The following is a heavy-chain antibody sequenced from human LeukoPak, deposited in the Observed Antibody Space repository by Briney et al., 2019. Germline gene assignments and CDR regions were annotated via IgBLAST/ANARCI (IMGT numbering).Heavy chain of an antibody. Sequence: SETLSLTCTVSGGSISSYYWSWIRQPPGKGLEWIGYIYYNGSTNYNPSLKSRVTISVDTSKNQFSLKLSSVTAADTAVYYCARDYGDYFDYWGQGTLVTVSS. CDR3: ARDYGDYFDY. J-gene: IGHJ4*02. CDR2: IYYNGST. CDR1: GGSISSYY. D-gene: IGHD4-17*01. V-gene: IGHV4-59*01.